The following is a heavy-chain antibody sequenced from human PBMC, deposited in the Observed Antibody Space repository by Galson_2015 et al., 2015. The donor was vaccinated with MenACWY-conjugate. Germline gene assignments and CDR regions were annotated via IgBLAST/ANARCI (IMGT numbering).Heavy chain of an antibody. CDR3: ARGGSASNVYYLVDV. D-gene: IGHD3-16*01. V-gene: IGHV3-23*01. J-gene: IGHJ6*03. CDR2: IRTITGST. Sequence: SLRLSCAASGFTFSNSAMNRVRQAPGKGLEWVSGIRTITGSTYYADSVKGRFTISRDQSKNTLNLQMNSLRADDTAVYFCARGGSASNVYYLVDVWGKGTTVTVSS. CDR1: GFTFSNSA.